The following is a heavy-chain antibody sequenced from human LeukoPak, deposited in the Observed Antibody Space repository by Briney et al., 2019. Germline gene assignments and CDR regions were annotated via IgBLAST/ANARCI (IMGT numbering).Heavy chain of an antibody. Sequence: SETLSLTCTASGGSISSGSYYWGWIRQPPGKGLEWLGTVFYSGTTYYNPSLKSRVTISVDTSKNQFSLGLSSVTAADTAVYYCARLDSGDYFFDYWGQGTLVTVSS. CDR3: ARLDSGDYFFDY. D-gene: IGHD4-17*01. CDR2: VFYSGTT. V-gene: IGHV4-39*01. J-gene: IGHJ4*02. CDR1: GGSISSGSYY.